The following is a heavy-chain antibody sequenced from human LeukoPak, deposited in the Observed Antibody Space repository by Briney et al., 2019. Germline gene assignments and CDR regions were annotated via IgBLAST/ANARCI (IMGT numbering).Heavy chain of an antibody. CDR2: ISGSGGST. CDR3: AKDGKLIAVAGTFDY. J-gene: IGHJ4*02. Sequence: PGGSLRLSCAASGFTFSSYAMSWVRQAPGKGLEWVSAISGSGGSTYYADSVKGRFTISRDNPKNTLYLQMNSLRAEDTAVYYCAKDGKLIAVAGTFDYWGQGTLVTVSS. V-gene: IGHV3-23*01. D-gene: IGHD6-19*01. CDR1: GFTFSSYA.